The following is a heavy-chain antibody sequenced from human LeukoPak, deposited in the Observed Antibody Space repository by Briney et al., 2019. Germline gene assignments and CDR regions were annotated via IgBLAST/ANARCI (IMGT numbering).Heavy chain of an antibody. V-gene: IGHV3-48*03. D-gene: IGHD3-10*01. CDR1: GFPFSSYA. CDR2: ISSSGSTI. J-gene: IGHJ4*02. CDR3: ARSGSGSYYIFGRRKNYFDY. Sequence: GGSLRLSCAASGFPFSSYAMHWVRQAPGKGLEWVSYISSSGSTIYYADSVKGRFTISRDNAKNSLYLQMNSLRAEDTAVYYCARSGSGSYYIFGRRKNYFDYWGQGTLVTVSS.